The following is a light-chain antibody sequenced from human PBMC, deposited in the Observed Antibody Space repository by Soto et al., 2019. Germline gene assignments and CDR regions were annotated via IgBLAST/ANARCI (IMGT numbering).Light chain of an antibody. CDR1: QSIRTW. J-gene: IGKJ5*01. Sequence: DIQMTQSPSTLSASIGDSVTITCRASQSIRTWLAWHQQKPGKAPNLLIYRASSLGSGVSSRFSGSGSGTKFTLTTSSLQPGDFATYYCQQYDSFPITFGQGTRLEIK. CDR3: QQYDSFPIT. CDR2: RAS. V-gene: IGKV1-5*03.